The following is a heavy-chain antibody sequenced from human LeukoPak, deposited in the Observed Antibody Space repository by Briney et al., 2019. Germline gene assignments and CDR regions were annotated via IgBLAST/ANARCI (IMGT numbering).Heavy chain of an antibody. CDR2: MNPNSCNA. J-gene: IGHJ5*02. D-gene: IGHD3-10*01. Sequence: ASVKVSCKSSGYTFTSYYINWVRQATGQGFEWMGWMNPNSCNAGYAQKFQGRVTMTRNTSISTAYMELSNLRPEDTGVYYCARDGSGTYWAYYNLFDPWGQGTLVSVSS. V-gene: IGHV1-8*01. CDR1: GYTFTSYY. CDR3: ARDGSGTYWAYYNLFDP.